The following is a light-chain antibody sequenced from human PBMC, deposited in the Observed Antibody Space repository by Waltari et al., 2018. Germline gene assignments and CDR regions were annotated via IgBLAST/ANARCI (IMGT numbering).Light chain of an antibody. J-gene: IGLJ2*01. Sequence: QSALTQPASVSGSPGQSITLSCTGTSTDVGSYNYVSRYQQYPGKAPQLIIYDVTQRPSGISTRFSGSKSGNTASLTISGLQAEDEADYFCNSHSTTTPVVFGGGTKVTVL. CDR3: NSHSTTTPVV. CDR2: DVT. CDR1: STDVGSYNY. V-gene: IGLV2-14*03.